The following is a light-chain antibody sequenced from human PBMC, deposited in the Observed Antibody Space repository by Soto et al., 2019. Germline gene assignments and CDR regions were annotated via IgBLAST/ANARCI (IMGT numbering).Light chain of an antibody. Sequence: QAVVTQEPSVTVSPGGTVTLTCGSSTGAVTGGHYTYWFQQKPGQAPRTLIYDTSNKHSWTPARFSGSLLGGKAALTLSGAQPEDEAEYYCLLSYNAEGVFGGGTKLTVL. V-gene: IGLV7-46*01. CDR2: DTS. CDR1: TGAVTGGHY. CDR3: LLSYNAEGV. J-gene: IGLJ3*02.